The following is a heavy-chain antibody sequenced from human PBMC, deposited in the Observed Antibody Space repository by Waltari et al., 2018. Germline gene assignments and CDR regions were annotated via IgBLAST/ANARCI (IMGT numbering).Heavy chain of an antibody. CDR3: AREADHSDSRPRDY. Sequence: QVQLQQWGAGLLKPSETLSLTCAVHGGSFSGYYWSWIRQPPGKGLEWIGEINHSGSTNYNPSLKSRVTISVDTSKNQFSLKLSSVTAADTAVYYCAREADHSDSRPRDYWGQGTLVTVSS. CDR1: GGSFSGYY. J-gene: IGHJ4*02. D-gene: IGHD3-22*01. CDR2: INHSGST. V-gene: IGHV4-34*01.